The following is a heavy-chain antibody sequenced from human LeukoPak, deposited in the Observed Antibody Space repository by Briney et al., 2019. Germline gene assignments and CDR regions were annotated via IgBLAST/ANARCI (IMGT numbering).Heavy chain of an antibody. Sequence: GGSLRLSCAASGFTFSSYSMNWVRQAPGKGLEWVSGIYSGGNTYPTDSVKGRFIISRDNSKNTLYLQMNSLRDEDTAVYYCAREFPLSGYFDFWGQGTLVTVSS. CDR3: AREFPLSGYFDF. CDR2: IYSGGNT. V-gene: IGHV3-53*01. J-gene: IGHJ4*02. CDR1: GFTFSSYS. D-gene: IGHD3-3*01.